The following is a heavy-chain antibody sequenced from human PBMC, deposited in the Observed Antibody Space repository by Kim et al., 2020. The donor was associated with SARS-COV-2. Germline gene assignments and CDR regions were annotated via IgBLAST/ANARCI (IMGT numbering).Heavy chain of an antibody. J-gene: IGHJ4*02. CDR1: GFSFSNYA. V-gene: IGHV3-23*01. CDR2: ISGDSGKS. CDR3: AKITGLFSPASVF. Sequence: GGSLRLSYTVSGFSFSNYAMSWVRQAPGKGLEWVATISGDSGKSYYANSVKGRFTISRDNSRSTLYLQMDSLGAEDTAVYYCAKITGLFSPASVFWGQGTLVTVSS. D-gene: IGHD3-9*01.